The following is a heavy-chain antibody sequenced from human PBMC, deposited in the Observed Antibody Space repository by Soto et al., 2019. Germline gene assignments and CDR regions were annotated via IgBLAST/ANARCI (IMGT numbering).Heavy chain of an antibody. V-gene: IGHV3-66*01. CDR3: AGGGVCCVGGRSSESPSAV. Sequence: EVQLVESGGGLVQPGGSLRLSCAASGFTVSSKYMTWVRQAPGKGLEWVSLIQSGGTTYYADSVKGRFTISRDTSENTLILQKDSRGGEDTAVYYCAGGGVCCVGGRSSESPSAVGGKGTKVTVPT. CDR2: IQSGGTT. CDR1: GFTVSSKY. J-gene: IGHJ6*04. D-gene: IGHD2-15*01.